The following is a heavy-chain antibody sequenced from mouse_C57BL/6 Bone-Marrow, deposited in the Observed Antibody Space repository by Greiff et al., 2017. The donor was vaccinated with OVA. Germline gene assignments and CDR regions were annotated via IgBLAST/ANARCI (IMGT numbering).Heavy chain of an antibody. CDR1: GFTFSNYW. J-gene: IGHJ1*03. V-gene: IGHV6-3*01. CDR2: IRLKSDNYAT. Sequence: VQLKQSGGGLVQPGGSMKLSCVASGFTFSNYWMNWVRQSPEKGLEWVAQIRLKSDNYATHYAESVKGRFTISRDDSKSSVYLQMNNLRAEDTGIYYCTGGYYGYDWWYFDVWGTGTTVTVSS. D-gene: IGHD2-2*01. CDR3: TGGYYGYDWWYFDV.